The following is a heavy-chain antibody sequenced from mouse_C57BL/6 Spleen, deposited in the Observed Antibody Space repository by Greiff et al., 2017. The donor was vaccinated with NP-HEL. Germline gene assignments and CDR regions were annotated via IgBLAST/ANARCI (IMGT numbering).Heavy chain of an antibody. V-gene: IGHV1-59*01. J-gene: IGHJ3*01. CDR1: GYTFTSYW. D-gene: IGHD2-5*01. Sequence: VQLQQPGAELVRPGTSVKLSCKASGYTFTSYWMHWVKQRPGQGLEWIGVIDPSDSYTNYNQKFKGKATLTVDTSSSTAYMQLSSLTSEDSAVYYCARTRSNSWFAYWGQGTLVTVSA. CDR2: IDPSDSYT. CDR3: ARTRSNSWFAY.